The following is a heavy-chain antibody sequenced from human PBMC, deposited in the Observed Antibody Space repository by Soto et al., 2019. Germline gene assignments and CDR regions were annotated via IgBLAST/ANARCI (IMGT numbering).Heavy chain of an antibody. CDR1: GYTFTGYY. CDR3: ARNEPGYSGNGFDY. Sequence: QVQLVQSGAEVKKPGASVKVSCKASGYTFTGYYIHWVRQAPGQGLEWMGWINPNSGGKNYAQKFQGWVTMTRDTSISTVYMELSSLKSDDTAVYYCARNEPGYSGNGFDYWGQGTLVTVSS. V-gene: IGHV1-2*04. D-gene: IGHD5-12*01. CDR2: INPNSGGK. J-gene: IGHJ4*02.